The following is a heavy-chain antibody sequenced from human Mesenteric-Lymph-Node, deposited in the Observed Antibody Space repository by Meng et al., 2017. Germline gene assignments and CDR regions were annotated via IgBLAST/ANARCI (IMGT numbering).Heavy chain of an antibody. CDR3: ARVLIVQKQWPGSGDAFDI. Sequence: GGSLRLSCAASGFTFSDYYMNWVRQAPGKGLEWVSSISSSSTIYYADSVKGRFTISRDNAKNSLYLQLNSLRAEDTAVYYCARVLIVQKQWPGSGDAFDIWGQGTMVTVSS. D-gene: IGHD6-19*01. V-gene: IGHV3-69-1*01. CDR1: GFTFSDYY. CDR2: ISSSSTI. J-gene: IGHJ3*02.